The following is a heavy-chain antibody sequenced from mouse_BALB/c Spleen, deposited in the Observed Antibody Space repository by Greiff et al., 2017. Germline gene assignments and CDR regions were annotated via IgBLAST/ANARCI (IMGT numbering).Heavy chain of an antibody. CDR3: ARPLYGAMDY. J-gene: IGHJ4*01. V-gene: IGHV1S56*01. CDR1: GYTFTSYY. Sequence: QVQLQQSGPELVKPGASVKMSCKASGYTFTSYYIHWVKQRPGQGLEWIGWIYPGNVNTKYNEKFKGKATLTADKSSSTAYMQLSSLTSEDSAVYFCARPLYGAMDYWGQGTSVTVSS. D-gene: IGHD1-1*01. CDR2: IYPGNVNT.